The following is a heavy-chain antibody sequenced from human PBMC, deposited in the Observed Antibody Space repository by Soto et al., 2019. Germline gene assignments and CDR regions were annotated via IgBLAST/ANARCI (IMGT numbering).Heavy chain of an antibody. Sequence: GGSLRLSCAASGFTFSSYAMHWVRQAPGKGLEWVAVISYDGSNKYYADSVKGRFTISRDNSKNTLYLQMNSLRAEDTAVYYCAGAAGGPPQVGAPFNEWGQGTLVPFSS. CDR3: AGAAGGPPQVGAPFNE. CDR2: ISYDGSNK. V-gene: IGHV3-30*04. D-gene: IGHD1-26*01. J-gene: IGHJ4*02. CDR1: GFTFSSYA.